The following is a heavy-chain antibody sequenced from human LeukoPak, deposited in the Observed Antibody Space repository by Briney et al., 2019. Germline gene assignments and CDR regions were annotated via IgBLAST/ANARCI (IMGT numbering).Heavy chain of an antibody. CDR3: AKEIYCSGGSCYSDAFDI. V-gene: IGHV3-23*01. D-gene: IGHD2-15*01. Sequence: PGGSLRLSCAVSGFTFSSYAMSWVRQAPGKGLEWVSAISGSGGSTYYADSVKGRFTISRDNSKNTLYLQMNSLRAEDTAVYYCAKEIYCSGGSCYSDAFDIWGQGTMATVSS. CDR2: ISGSGGST. CDR1: GFTFSSYA. J-gene: IGHJ3*02.